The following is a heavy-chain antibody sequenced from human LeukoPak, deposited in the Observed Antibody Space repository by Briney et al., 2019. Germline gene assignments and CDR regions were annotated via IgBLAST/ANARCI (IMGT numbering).Heavy chain of an antibody. CDR1: GGTFSSYA. D-gene: IGHD2-15*01. CDR2: ISAYNGNT. Sequence: ASVKVSCKASGGTFSSYAISWVRQAPGQGLEWMGWISAYNGNTNYAQKLRGRVTMTTDTSTSTAYMELRSLRSDDTAVYYCARGLMYPVVVAATPLYNGMDVWGQGTTVTVSS. J-gene: IGHJ6*02. CDR3: ARGLMYPVVVAATPLYNGMDV. V-gene: IGHV1-18*01.